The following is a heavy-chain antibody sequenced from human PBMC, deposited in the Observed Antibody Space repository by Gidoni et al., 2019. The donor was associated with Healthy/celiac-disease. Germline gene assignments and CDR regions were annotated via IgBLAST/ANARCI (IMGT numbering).Heavy chain of an antibody. D-gene: IGHD4-17*01. J-gene: IGHJ6*03. CDR3: ARGDGDMLYYYYYMDV. CDR2: IKQDGSEK. Sequence: EVQLVESGGGLVQPGGSLRLSCAASGFSFSSYWMSWVRQAPGKGLEWVANIKQDGSEKYYVDSVKGRFTISRDNAKNSLYLQMNSLRAEDTAVYYCARGDGDMLYYYYYMDVWGKGTTVTVSS. CDR1: GFSFSSYW. V-gene: IGHV3-7*01.